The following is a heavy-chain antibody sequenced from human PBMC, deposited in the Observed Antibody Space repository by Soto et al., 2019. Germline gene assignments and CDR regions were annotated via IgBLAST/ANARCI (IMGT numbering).Heavy chain of an antibody. D-gene: IGHD2-15*01. V-gene: IGHV5-51*01. CDR3: ARTGAREEGYCLGKTFNFGIDG. J-gene: IGHJ6*02. CDR1: GYSFTSYW. Sequence: PGESLKISCKGSGYSFTSYWIGWVRQMPGKGLEWMGIIYPGDSDTRYSPSFQGQVTISADKSISTAYLQWSSLKASDTAMYYCARTGAREEGYCLGKTFNFGIDGLGPGDTVTVSS. CDR2: IYPGDSDT.